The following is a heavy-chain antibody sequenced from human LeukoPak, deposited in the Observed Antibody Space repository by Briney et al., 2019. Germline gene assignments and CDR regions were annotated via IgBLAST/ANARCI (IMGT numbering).Heavy chain of an antibody. Sequence: GGSLRLSCAASGFTLSGYTMSWVRQAPGKGLEWVSGIVFSGAYSYYADSVRGRFTISRDNSRNTLYLQMNSLRVDYTAIYFCAKEERVYSAYHRPLTFDYWGQGILVTVSS. CDR1: GFTLSGYT. CDR3: AKEERVYSAYHRPLTFDY. CDR2: IVFSGAYS. V-gene: IGHV3-23*01. D-gene: IGHD5-12*01. J-gene: IGHJ4*02.